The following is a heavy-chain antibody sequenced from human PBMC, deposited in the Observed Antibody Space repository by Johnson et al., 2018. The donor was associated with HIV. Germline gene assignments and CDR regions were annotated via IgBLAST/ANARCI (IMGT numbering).Heavy chain of an antibody. CDR3: ARWWPRAIDDAFDI. D-gene: IGHD2-15*01. Sequence: QVRLVESGGGVVQPGGSLRLSCAASGFTFSSYGMHWVRQAPCKGLEWVAFIRYDGSNKYYADSVKGRFTISRDNAKNSLYLQMNSLRAEDTALYYCARWWPRAIDDAFDIWGQGTMVTVSS. J-gene: IGHJ3*02. V-gene: IGHV3-30*02. CDR1: GFTFSSYG. CDR2: IRYDGSNK.